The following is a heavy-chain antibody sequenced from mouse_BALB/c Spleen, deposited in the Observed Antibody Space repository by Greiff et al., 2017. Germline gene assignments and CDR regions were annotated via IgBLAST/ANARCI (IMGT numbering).Heavy chain of an antibody. CDR3: AGTGTGFAY. CDR1: GYTFTSYW. V-gene: IGHV1S81*02. J-gene: IGHJ3*01. Sequence: QVQLQQSGAELVKPGASVKLSCKASGYTFTSYWMHWVKQRPRQGLEWIGEINPSNGRTNYNEKFKSKATLTVDKSSSTAYMQLSSLTSEDSAVYYCAGTGTGFAYWGQGTLVTVSA. CDR2: INPSNGRT. D-gene: IGHD4-1*01.